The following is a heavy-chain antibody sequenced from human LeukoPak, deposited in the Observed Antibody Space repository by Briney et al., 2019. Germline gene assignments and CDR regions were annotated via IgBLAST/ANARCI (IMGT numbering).Heavy chain of an antibody. D-gene: IGHD6-19*01. CDR2: INPNSGGT. CDR3: AASIAVAGLDY. Sequence: ASVRVSCKASGYTFTGYYMHWVRQAPGQGLEWMGRINPNSGGTNYAQKFQGRVTMTRDTSISTAYMELSRLRSDDTAVYYCAASIAVAGLDYWGQGTLVTVSS. V-gene: IGHV1-2*06. CDR1: GYTFTGYY. J-gene: IGHJ4*02.